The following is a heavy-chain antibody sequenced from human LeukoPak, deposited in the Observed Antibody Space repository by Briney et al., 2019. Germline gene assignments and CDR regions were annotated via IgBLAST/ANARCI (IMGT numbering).Heavy chain of an antibody. D-gene: IGHD2-2*01. J-gene: IGHJ4*02. CDR2: IYDSGST. Sequence: MASETLSLTCTVSGGSISSYYWSWIRQPPGKGLEWIGYIYDSGSTNYNPSLKSRVTISVDTSKNQFSLKLSSVTAADTAVYYCARLNTVVVPAATDHFDYWGQGTLVTVSS. V-gene: IGHV4-59*12. CDR1: GGSISSYY. CDR3: ARLNTVVVPAATDHFDY.